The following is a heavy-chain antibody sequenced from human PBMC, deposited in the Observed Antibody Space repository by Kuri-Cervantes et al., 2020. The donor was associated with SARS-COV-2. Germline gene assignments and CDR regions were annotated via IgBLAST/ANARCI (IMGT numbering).Heavy chain of an antibody. CDR1: GGSISSHY. CDR3: ARDVGATTAYYYFYMDV. V-gene: IGHV4-59*11. D-gene: IGHD1-26*01. CDR2: IYYSGST. Sequence: SCTVSGGSISSHYWSWIRQPPGKGLEWIGYIYYSGSTNYNPSLKSRVTISVDTSKNQFSLKLSSVTAADTAVYYCARDVGATTAYYYFYMDVWGKGTTVTVSS. J-gene: IGHJ6*03.